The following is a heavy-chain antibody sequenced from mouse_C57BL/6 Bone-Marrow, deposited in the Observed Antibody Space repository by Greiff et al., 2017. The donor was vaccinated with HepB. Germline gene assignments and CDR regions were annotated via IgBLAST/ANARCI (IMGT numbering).Heavy chain of an antibody. J-gene: IGHJ3*01. CDR2: INSDGGST. Sequence: DVHLVESGGGLVQPGESLKLSCESYEYEFPSHDMSWVRKTPEKRLELVAAINSDGGSTNYTDTMERRFIISRDNTKNTLYLQMSSLRSEDTALYDGARHVAQCTPLAYWGQGTLVTVSA. V-gene: IGHV5-2*01. D-gene: IGHD6-1*01. CDR1: EYEFPSHD. CDR3: ARHVAQCTPLAY.